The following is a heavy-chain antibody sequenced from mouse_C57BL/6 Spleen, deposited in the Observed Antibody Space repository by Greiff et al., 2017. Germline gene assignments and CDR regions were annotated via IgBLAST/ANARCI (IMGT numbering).Heavy chain of an antibody. V-gene: IGHV3-6*01. J-gene: IGHJ1*03. Sequence: VQLQESGPGLVKPSQSLSLTCSVTGYSITSGYYWNWIRQFPGNKLEWMGYISYDGSNNYNPSLKNRISITRDTSKNQFFLKLNSVTTEDTATYYCARRDDFYWYFDVWGTGTTVTVSS. CDR3: ARRDDFYWYFDV. D-gene: IGHD2-4*01. CDR2: ISYDGSN. CDR1: GYSITSGYY.